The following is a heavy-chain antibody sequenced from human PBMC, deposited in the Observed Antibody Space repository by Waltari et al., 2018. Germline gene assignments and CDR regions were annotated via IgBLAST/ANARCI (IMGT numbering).Heavy chain of an antibody. V-gene: IGHV3-33*01. CDR1: GFTFSSYG. CDR3: ARGSGSNGGYYFDY. D-gene: IGHD1-26*01. J-gene: IGHJ4*02. CDR2: IWYDGGSK. Sequence: QVQLVESGGGVVQPGRSLRLSCAASGFTFSSYGIYWLRQAPGKGLEWVVVIWYDGGSKYYADSVKGRFTISRDNSKNTLYVQMNSLRAEDTAVYYCARGSGSNGGYYFDYWGQGTLVTVSS.